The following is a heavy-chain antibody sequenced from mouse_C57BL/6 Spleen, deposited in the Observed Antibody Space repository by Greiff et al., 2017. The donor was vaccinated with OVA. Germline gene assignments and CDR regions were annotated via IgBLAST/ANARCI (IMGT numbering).Heavy chain of an antibody. D-gene: IGHD1-1*01. J-gene: IGHJ2*01. V-gene: IGHV1-69*01. CDR1: GYTFTSYW. CDR3: SLITTVVADY. CDR2: IDPSDSYT. Sequence: QVQLKQPGAELVMPGASVKLSCKASGYTFTSYWMHWVKQRPGQGLEWIGEIDPSDSYTKYNQKFKGKSTLTVDKSSSAAYMHHSSLTSEDSAVYYCSLITTVVADYWGQGTTLTVSS.